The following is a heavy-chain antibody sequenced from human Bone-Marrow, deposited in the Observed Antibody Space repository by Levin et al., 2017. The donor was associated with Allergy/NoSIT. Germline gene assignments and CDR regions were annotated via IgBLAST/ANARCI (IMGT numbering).Heavy chain of an antibody. Sequence: PGGSLRLSCAASGFTFSSYGMHWVRQAPGKGLEWVAVIWYDGSNKYYADSVKGRFTISRDNSKNTLYLQMNSLRAEDTAVYYCARDPTLVGAAVWYYYYGMDVWGQGTTVTVSS. CDR2: IWYDGSNK. J-gene: IGHJ6*02. V-gene: IGHV3-33*01. CDR3: ARDPTLVGAAVWYYYYGMDV. D-gene: IGHD1-26*01. CDR1: GFTFSSYG.